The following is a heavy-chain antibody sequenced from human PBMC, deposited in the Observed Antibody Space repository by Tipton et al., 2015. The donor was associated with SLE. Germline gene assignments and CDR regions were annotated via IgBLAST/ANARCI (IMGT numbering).Heavy chain of an antibody. D-gene: IGHD3-22*01. J-gene: IGHJ5*02. CDR2: IYHSGST. V-gene: IGHV4-38-2*02. Sequence: TLSLTCTVSGYSISSGYYWGWIRQPPGKGLEWIGSIYHSGSTYYNPSLKSRVTISVDTSKNQFSLKLSSVTAADTAVYYCARDLDHHYYDSSGPIGSWFDPWGQGTLVTVSS. CDR3: ARDLDHHYYDSSGPIGSWFDP. CDR1: GYSISSGYY.